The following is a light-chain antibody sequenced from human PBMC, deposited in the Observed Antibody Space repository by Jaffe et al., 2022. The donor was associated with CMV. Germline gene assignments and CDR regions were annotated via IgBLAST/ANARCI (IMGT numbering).Light chain of an antibody. CDR1: QTINNW. J-gene: IGKJ2*03. V-gene: IGKV1-5*03. CDR2: MAS. Sequence: DIQMTQSPPTLSASIGDRVTITCRASQTINNWLAWYQQKPGEAPKLLIYMASNLETGVPSRFSGSGSGTEFTLTINSLQPDDFATYYCQQYNSYPFSFGQGTKVEIK. CDR3: QQYNSYPFS.